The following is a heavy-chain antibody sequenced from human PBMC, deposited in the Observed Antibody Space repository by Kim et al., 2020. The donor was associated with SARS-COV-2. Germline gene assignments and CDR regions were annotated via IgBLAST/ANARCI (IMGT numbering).Heavy chain of an antibody. V-gene: IGHV1-18*01. Sequence: ASVKVSCKASGYTFTSYGISWVRQAPGQGLEWMGWISAYNGNTNYAQKLQGRVTMTTDTSTSTAYMELRSLRSDDTAVYYCARDQELRFLEWLLYVGGLDYWGQGTLVTVSS. CDR2: ISAYNGNT. CDR3: ARDQELRFLEWLLYVGGLDY. CDR1: GYTFTSYG. J-gene: IGHJ4*02. D-gene: IGHD3-3*01.